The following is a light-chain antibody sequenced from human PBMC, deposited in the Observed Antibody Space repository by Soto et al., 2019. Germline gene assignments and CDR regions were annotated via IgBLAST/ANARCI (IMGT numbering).Light chain of an antibody. J-gene: IGKJ3*01. V-gene: IGKV2-28*01. Sequence: VMTQSPLSLPVTPGEPASISCRSSQSLLHTNGYNSLDWYLQKPGQSPQLLIYLGSNRASGVPDRVSGSGAGTDFTLKISRVEAEDVGVYYCMQALQTPRTFGPGTKVDIK. CDR1: QSLLHTNGYNS. CDR3: MQALQTPRT. CDR2: LGS.